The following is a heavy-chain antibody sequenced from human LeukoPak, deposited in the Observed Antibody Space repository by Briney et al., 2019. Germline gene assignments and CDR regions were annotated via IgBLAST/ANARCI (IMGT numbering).Heavy chain of an antibody. CDR2: ISSSSSYI. CDR3: ARGRYGSGSYYPLDAFDI. J-gene: IGHJ3*02. D-gene: IGHD3-10*01. CDR1: GFTFSSYS. Sequence: GGSLRLSCAASGFTFSSYSMNWVRQAPGKGLEWVSSISSSSSYIYYADSVKGRFTISRDNAKNSLYLQMNSLRAEDTAVYYCARGRYGSGSYYPLDAFDIWGQGTMVTVSS. V-gene: IGHV3-21*01.